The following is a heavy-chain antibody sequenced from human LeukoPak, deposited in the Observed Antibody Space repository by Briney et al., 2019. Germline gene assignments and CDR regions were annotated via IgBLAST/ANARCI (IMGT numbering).Heavy chain of an antibody. CDR1: GFIFNNYA. V-gene: IGHV3-64*02. CDR2: IDGNGDTS. Sequence: GGSLRLSCAASGFIFNNYAMHWVRQAPGKGLEYVSAIDGNGDTSYYADSVKGRFTISRDNSKNTVYLQMGSLRTEDMAVYYCATRHEYSYPYWGQGTLVTVSS. J-gene: IGHJ4*02. D-gene: IGHD5-18*01. CDR3: ATRHEYSYPY.